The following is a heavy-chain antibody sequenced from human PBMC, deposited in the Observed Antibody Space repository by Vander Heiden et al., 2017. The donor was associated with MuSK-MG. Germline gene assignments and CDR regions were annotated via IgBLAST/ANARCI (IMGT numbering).Heavy chain of an antibody. CDR3: ARLSRAMVRGVIITDYYYGMDV. CDR2: ISYDGSNK. D-gene: IGHD3-10*01. CDR1: GFTFSSYA. V-gene: IGHV3-30*04. J-gene: IGHJ6*02. Sequence: QVQLVESGGGVVQPGRSLRLSCAASGFTFSSYAMHWVRQAPGKGLGWVAVISYDGSNKYYADSVKGRFTISRDNSKNTLYLQMNSLRAEDTAVYYCARLSRAMVRGVIITDYYYGMDVWGQGTTVTVSS.